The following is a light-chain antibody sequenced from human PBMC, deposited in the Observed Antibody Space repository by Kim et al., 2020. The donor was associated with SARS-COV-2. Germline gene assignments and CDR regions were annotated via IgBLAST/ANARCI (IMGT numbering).Light chain of an antibody. V-gene: IGLV2-11*01. CDR2: DVS. J-gene: IGLJ1*01. CDR1: SSDVGGYNY. CDR3: CSYAGSYTFV. Sequence: GQSATISCTGTSSDVGGYNYVAWYQQHPGKAPKLMIYDVSKRPSGVPDRFSGSKSGNTASLTISGLQAEDEADYYCCSYAGSYTFVFGTGTKVTVL.